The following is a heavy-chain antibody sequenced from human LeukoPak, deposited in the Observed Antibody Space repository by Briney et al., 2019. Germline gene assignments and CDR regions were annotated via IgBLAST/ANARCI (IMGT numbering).Heavy chain of an antibody. V-gene: IGHV3-7*01. CDR1: GFTVSSYW. CDR3: AREMPLWFGED. J-gene: IGHJ4*02. D-gene: IGHD3-10*01. Sequence: PGGSLRLSCAASGFTVSSYWMSWVRQAPGKGLERVANIKQDGSEKYYVDSVKGRFTISRDNAKNSLYLQMNSRRAEETAVYYCAREMPLWFGEDWGQGTLVTVSS. CDR2: IKQDGSEK.